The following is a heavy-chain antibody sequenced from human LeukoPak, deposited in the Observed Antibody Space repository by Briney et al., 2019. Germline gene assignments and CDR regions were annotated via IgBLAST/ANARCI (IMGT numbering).Heavy chain of an antibody. J-gene: IGHJ4*02. Sequence: GGSLRLSCTTSGFAFDDFAMSWVRQPAGKGLEWVGFIRRRAYGGAAEYAASVKGRFIISRDDSKGIAYLQMNSLKTEDTAVYHCSRNGLVDFDYWGQGSRVIVSP. V-gene: IGHV3-49*04. CDR2: IRRRAYGGAA. CDR3: SRNGLVDFDY. CDR1: GFAFDDFA.